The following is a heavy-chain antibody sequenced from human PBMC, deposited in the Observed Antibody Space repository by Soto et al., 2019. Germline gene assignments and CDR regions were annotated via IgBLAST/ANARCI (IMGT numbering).Heavy chain of an antibody. V-gene: IGHV1-69*01. Sequence: QVQLVQSGAEVKKPGSSVKVSCKASGGTFSSYAISWVRQAPGQGLEWMGGSIPIFGTANYAQKFQGRVTITADESTSTAYMELSSLRSEDTAVYYWAREPPLEMATSIYFDYWGQGTLVTVSS. CDR1: GGTFSSYA. J-gene: IGHJ4*02. CDR2: SIPIFGTA. CDR3: AREPPLEMATSIYFDY. D-gene: IGHD5-12*01.